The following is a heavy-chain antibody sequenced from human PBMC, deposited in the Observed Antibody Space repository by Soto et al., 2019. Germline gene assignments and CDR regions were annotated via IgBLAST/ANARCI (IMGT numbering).Heavy chain of an antibody. Sequence: PGESLKISCKGSGDSFSSYWINWVRQMPGKGLEWMGRIDPSDSHTDYSPSFQGHVTISADKSINTAYLQWSSLRASDTAIYYCARVDWTYGLPRFGMDVWGPGTTVTVSS. CDR3: ARVDWTYGLPRFGMDV. J-gene: IGHJ6*02. CDR2: IDPSDSHT. D-gene: IGHD1-7*01. V-gene: IGHV5-10-1*01. CDR1: GDSFSSYW.